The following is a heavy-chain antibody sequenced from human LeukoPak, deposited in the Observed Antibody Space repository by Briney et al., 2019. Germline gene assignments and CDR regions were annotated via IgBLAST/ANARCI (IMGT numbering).Heavy chain of an antibody. CDR1: GGSISSYY. J-gene: IGHJ2*01. D-gene: IGHD4-17*01. V-gene: IGHV4-59*01. CDR2: IHNSGIT. Sequence: PSETLSLTCTVSGGSISSYYWSWIRQPPGKGLEWIGYIHNSGITTYNPSLKGRVTISVDTTKSQFSLRLSSVTAADTAVYYCARPYGDYANWYFDLWGRGTLVTVSS. CDR3: ARPYGDYANWYFDL.